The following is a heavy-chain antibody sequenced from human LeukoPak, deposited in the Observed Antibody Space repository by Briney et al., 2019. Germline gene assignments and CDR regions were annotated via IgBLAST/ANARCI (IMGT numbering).Heavy chain of an antibody. CDR1: GLTFSSYG. V-gene: IGHV3-21*01. D-gene: IGHD3-10*01. CDR3: ASPRMIRGTITTPFDY. CDR2: ISSSGSHT. J-gene: IGHJ4*02. Sequence: GGSLRLSCAVSGLTFSSYGMHWVRQAPGKGLEWVSSISSSGSHTFHSDSVKGRFTISRDNAKNSLYLQMNSLRAEDTAMYYCASPRMIRGTITTPFDYWGQGILVTVSS.